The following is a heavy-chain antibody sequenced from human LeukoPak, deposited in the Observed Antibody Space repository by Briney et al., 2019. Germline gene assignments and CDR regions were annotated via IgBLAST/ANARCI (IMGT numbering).Heavy chain of an antibody. Sequence: QPGGSLRLSCAGSGFTFGGYVMHWFRQTPGKGLEWVAVIAYDGSRAFYADSVKGRFTISRDNSKNTMSVQMDDLRAEDTAVYYCTRYNNDHFDYWGQGTLVTVSS. D-gene: IGHD1-14*01. J-gene: IGHJ4*02. V-gene: IGHV3-33*01. CDR1: GFTFGGYV. CDR3: TRYNNDHFDY. CDR2: IAYDGSRA.